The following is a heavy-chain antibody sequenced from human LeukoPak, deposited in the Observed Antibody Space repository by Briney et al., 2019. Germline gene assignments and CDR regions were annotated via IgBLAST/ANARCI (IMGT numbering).Heavy chain of an antibody. V-gene: IGHV4-59*01. CDR1: GGSISSYY. CDR3: ARLRQQLPPYYYYMDV. Sequence: SETLSLTCTVSGGSISSYYWSWIRQPPGKGLEWIGYIYYSGSTNYNPSLKSRVTISVDTSKNQFSLKLSSVTAADTAVYYCARLRQQLPPYYYYMDVWGKGTTVTVSS. CDR2: IYYSGST. J-gene: IGHJ6*03. D-gene: IGHD6-13*01.